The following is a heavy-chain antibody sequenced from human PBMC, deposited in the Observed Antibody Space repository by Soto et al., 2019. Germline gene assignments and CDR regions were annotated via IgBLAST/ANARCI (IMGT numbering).Heavy chain of an antibody. Sequence: GESEKIFGTGCGWRFTSYWMSCVRRMPGKGLEWMGRIDPSDSYTNYSPSFQGHVTISADKSISTAYLQWSSLKASDTAMYYCAWLGNYYYYGMDVWGQGTTVTVSS. CDR3: AWLGNYYYYGMDV. V-gene: IGHV5-10-1*01. CDR1: GWRFTSYW. J-gene: IGHJ6*02. D-gene: IGHD6-19*01. CDR2: IDPSDSYT.